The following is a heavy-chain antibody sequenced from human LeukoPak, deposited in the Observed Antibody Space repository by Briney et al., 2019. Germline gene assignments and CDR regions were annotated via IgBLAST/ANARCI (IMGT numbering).Heavy chain of an antibody. CDR1: GFTFNEYV. D-gene: IGHD2-8*01. CDR3: VKEADNGGTYYMDV. V-gene: IGHV3-23*01. CDR2: VSSSGFST. Sequence: PGGSLTLSCAVSGFTFNEYVMSWVRQAPGSGLEWVSPVSSSGFSTYYADSVKGRFTISRDNFKNTLYLQLNSLRAEDTAVYYCVKEADNGGTYYMDVWGKGTTVTVSS. J-gene: IGHJ6*03.